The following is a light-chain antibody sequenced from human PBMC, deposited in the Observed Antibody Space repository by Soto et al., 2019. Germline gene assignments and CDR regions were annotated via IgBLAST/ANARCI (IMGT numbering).Light chain of an antibody. CDR2: DVR. J-gene: IGLJ1*01. V-gene: IGLV2-14*03. Sequence: QSALTQPASVSGSPGQSITISCTGTNSDIGRYNYVSWFQQHPGKAPKLIIFDVRHRPSGVSIRFSDSKSANTAALTSSRLQAEDEADYYCNSNTISSRLVFGTGTKLTVL. CDR3: NSNTISSRLV. CDR1: NSDIGRYNY.